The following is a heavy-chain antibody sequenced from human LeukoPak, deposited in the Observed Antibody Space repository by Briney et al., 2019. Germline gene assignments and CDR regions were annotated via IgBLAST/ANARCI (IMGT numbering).Heavy chain of an antibody. Sequence: SETLSLTCTVSGGSISSYYWSWIRQPPGKGLEWIGYIYYSGSTNYNPSLKSRVTISVDTSKNQFSLKLSSVTAADTAVYYCAREGAGSYGLAYWGQGTLVTVSS. J-gene: IGHJ4*02. D-gene: IGHD5-18*01. CDR2: IYYSGST. V-gene: IGHV4-59*01. CDR3: AREGAGSYGLAY. CDR1: GGSISSYY.